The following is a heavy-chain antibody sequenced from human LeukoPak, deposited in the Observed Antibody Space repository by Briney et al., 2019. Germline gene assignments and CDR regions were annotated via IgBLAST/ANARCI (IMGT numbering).Heavy chain of an antibody. Sequence: GRSLRLSCAASGFTFNNYAMHWVRQAPGKGLNWVAFISYDGSDKYYADSVKGRFTISRDNSKNTLYLQMNNLRPEDTAVYYCAKDEPGSYSPSDYWGQGTLVTVSP. CDR2: ISYDGSDK. CDR3: AKDEPGSYSPSDY. CDR1: GFTFNNYA. V-gene: IGHV3-30*18. J-gene: IGHJ4*02. D-gene: IGHD3-10*01.